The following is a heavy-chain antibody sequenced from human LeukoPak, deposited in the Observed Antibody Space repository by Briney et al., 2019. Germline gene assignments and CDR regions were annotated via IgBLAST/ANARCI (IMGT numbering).Heavy chain of an antibody. V-gene: IGHV3-48*01. J-gene: IGHJ4*02. CDR1: GFTFSSYS. Sequence: GGSLRLSCAASGFTFSSYSMNRVRQAPGRGLEWVSYISSSSSTIYYADSVKGRFTISRDNAKNSLYLQMNSLRAEDTAVYYCARERDTATIDYWGQGTLVTVSS. D-gene: IGHD5-18*01. CDR2: ISSSSSTI. CDR3: ARERDTATIDY.